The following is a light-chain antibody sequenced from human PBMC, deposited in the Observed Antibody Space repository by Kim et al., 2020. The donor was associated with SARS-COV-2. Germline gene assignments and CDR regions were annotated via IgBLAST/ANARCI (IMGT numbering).Light chain of an antibody. Sequence: DIQMTQSPSALSVSVGDRVTITCRANQTISSWLAWYQQKPGKAPKLLIQKASNLETGVPSRFSGRGSGTEFTLTISSLQPDDFATYYCQQYSSFSTFGQGTKLVI. J-gene: IGKJ2*01. CDR3: QQYSSFST. V-gene: IGKV1-5*03. CDR2: KAS. CDR1: QTISSW.